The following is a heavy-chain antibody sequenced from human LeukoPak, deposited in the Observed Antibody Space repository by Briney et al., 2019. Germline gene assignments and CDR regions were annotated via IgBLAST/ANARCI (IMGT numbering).Heavy chain of an antibody. V-gene: IGHV4-59*01. CDR1: GGSISSYY. J-gene: IGHJ5*02. CDR3: ARTSSDNSLDP. CDR2: IYYSGST. Sequence: SETLSLTCTVSGGSISSYYWSWIRQPPGKGLEWIGYIYYSGSTNCNPSLKSRVTISVDTSKNQFSLKLSSVTAADTAVYYCARTSSDNSLDPWGQGTLVTVSS.